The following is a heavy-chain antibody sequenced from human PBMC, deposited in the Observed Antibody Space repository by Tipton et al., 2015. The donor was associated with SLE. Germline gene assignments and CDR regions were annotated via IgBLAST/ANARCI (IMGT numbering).Heavy chain of an antibody. Sequence: SLRLSCATSGFSFNFYPMGWVRQAPGQGLEWVAGISRSGDSTYYADSVKGRFTISRDNSKKSLYLQMNSLRAEDTAVYYCARAAGWEVPYYMDVWGKGTTVTVSS. CDR1: GFSFNFYP. CDR3: ARAAGWEVPYYMDV. CDR2: ISRSGDST. J-gene: IGHJ6*03. D-gene: IGHD1-26*01. V-gene: IGHV3-23*01.